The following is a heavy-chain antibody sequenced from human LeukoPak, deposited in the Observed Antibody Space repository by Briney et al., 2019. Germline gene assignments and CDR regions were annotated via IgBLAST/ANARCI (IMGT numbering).Heavy chain of an antibody. CDR1: GYRFTNYW. J-gene: IGHJ4*02. D-gene: IGHD2-2*02. Sequence: GESLKISCQSSGYRFTNYWIGWVRQMPGKGLEWMGIMYPGDSDTRYSPSFQGQVTISADKSIGTAYLQWSSLKASDTAMYYCAIGGDSSTSCYRCFNYWGQGTLVTVSS. CDR2: MYPGDSDT. V-gene: IGHV5-51*01. CDR3: AIGGDSSTSCYRCFNY.